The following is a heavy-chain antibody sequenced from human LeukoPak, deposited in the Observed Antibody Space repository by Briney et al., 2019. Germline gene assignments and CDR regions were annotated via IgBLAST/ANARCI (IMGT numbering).Heavy chain of an antibody. CDR1: GGSISSGGYY. CDR3: ARGSTILAGGGVDFDY. CDR2: IYYSGST. D-gene: IGHD3-3*01. Sequence: SETLSLTCTVSGGSISSGGYYWSWIRQHPGKGLEWIGYIYYSGSTYYNPSLKSRVTISVDTSKNQFSLKLSSVTAADTAVYYCARGSTILAGGGVDFDYWGQGTLVTVSS. J-gene: IGHJ4*02. V-gene: IGHV4-31*03.